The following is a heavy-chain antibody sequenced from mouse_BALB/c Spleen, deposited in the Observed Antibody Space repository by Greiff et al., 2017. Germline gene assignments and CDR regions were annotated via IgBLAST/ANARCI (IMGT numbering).Heavy chain of an antibody. D-gene: IGHD2-4*01. CDR3: ASMITTRYFDY. CDR1: GYTFTSYT. Sequence: VQLQESGAELARPGASVKMSCKASGYTFTSYTMHWVKQRPGQGLEWIGYINPSSGYTNYNQKFKDKATLTADKSSSTAYMQLSSLTSEDSAVYYCASMITTRYFDYWGQGTTLTVSS. J-gene: IGHJ2*01. V-gene: IGHV1-4*01. CDR2: INPSSGYT.